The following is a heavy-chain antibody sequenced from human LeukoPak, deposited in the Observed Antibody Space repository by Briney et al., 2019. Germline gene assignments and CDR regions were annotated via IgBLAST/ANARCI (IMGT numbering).Heavy chain of an antibody. CDR3: ANCYYYFDY. Sequence: KPSETLSLTCTVSGGSISSYYWNWLRQPAGQGLEWIGRVYTSGRTNYNPSLKSRVTMSVDTSKNQFSLRLSSVTAADTAVYYCANCYYYFDYWGQGSLVTVSS. CDR2: VYTSGRT. CDR1: GGSISSYY. D-gene: IGHD3-10*01. V-gene: IGHV4-4*07. J-gene: IGHJ4*02.